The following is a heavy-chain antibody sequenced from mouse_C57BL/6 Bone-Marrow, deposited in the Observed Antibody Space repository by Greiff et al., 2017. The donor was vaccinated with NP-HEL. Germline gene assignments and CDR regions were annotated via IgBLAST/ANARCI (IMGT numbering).Heavy chain of an antibody. CDR1: GYSFTGYF. V-gene: IGHV1-20*01. CDR2: INPYNGDT. CDR3: ARSYGNYFYWYFDV. D-gene: IGHD2-1*01. Sequence: EVKLQESGPELVKPGDSVKISCKASGYSFTGYFMNWVMQSHGKSLEWIGRINPYNGDTFYNQKFKGKATLTVDKSSSTAHMELRSLTSEDSAVYYCARSYGNYFYWYFDVWGTGTTVTVSS. J-gene: IGHJ1*03.